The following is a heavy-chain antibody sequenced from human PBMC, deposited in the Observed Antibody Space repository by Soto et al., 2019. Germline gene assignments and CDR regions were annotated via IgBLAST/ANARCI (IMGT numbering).Heavy chain of an antibody. D-gene: IGHD3-3*01. CDR3: AARSITIFGVVIIPWFDP. CDR1: GGSFSGYY. J-gene: IGHJ5*02. Sequence: SETLSLTCAVYGGSFSGYYWSWIRQPPGKGLEWIGEINHSGSTNYNPSLKSRVTISVDTSKNHFSLKLSSVTAADTALYYCAARSITIFGVVIIPWFDPCGQGTLVTVSS. V-gene: IGHV4-34*01. CDR2: INHSGST.